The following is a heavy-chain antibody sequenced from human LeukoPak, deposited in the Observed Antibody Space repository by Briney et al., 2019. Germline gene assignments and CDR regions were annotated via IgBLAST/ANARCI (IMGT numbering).Heavy chain of an antibody. CDR1: GFTFSSNA. CDR2: ISGSGGDT. J-gene: IGHJ3*02. V-gene: IGHV3-23*01. Sequence: GGSLRLSCAASGFTFSSNAMSCVRQAPGKGLEWVSAISGSGGDTYYADSVKGRYTISRDNSKNTLYLQMNSLRAEDTAVYYCAKDWGGQWLLDAFDIWGQGTMVTVSS. CDR3: AKDWGGQWLLDAFDI. D-gene: IGHD3-22*01.